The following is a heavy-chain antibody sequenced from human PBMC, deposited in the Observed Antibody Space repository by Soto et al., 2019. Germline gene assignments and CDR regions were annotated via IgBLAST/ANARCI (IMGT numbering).Heavy chain of an antibody. J-gene: IGHJ5*02. D-gene: IGHD6-13*01. CDR1: GGSISSGDYY. CDR2: IYYSGST. Sequence: TLSLTCTVSGGSISSGDYYWSWIRQPPGKGLEWIGYIYYSGSTYYNPSLKSRVTISVDTSKNQFSLKLSSVTAADTAVYYCARTLSSSWGNNWFDPWGQGTLVTVSS. V-gene: IGHV4-30-4*01. CDR3: ARTLSSSWGNNWFDP.